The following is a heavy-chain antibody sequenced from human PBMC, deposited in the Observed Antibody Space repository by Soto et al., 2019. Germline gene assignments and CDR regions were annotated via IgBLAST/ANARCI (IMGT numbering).Heavy chain of an antibody. CDR3: ARHRRIRITMVRGSTGFGAFDI. Sequence: QVQLQESGPGLVKPSETLSLTCTVSGGSISSYYWSWIRQPPGKGLEWIGYIYYSGSTNYNPSLKSRVTISVDTSKNQFSLKLSSVTAADTAVYYCARHRRIRITMVRGSTGFGAFDIWGQGTMVTVSS. V-gene: IGHV4-59*08. CDR1: GGSISSYY. J-gene: IGHJ3*02. D-gene: IGHD3-10*01. CDR2: IYYSGST.